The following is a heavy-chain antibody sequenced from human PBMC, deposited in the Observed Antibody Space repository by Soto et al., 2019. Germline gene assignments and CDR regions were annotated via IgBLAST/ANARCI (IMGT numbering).Heavy chain of an antibody. D-gene: IGHD5-12*01. CDR1: GFIFSNYA. J-gene: IGHJ4*02. CDR3: VKDFRVGYDWTHD. V-gene: IGHV3-23*01. CDR2: IRGSGGPT. Sequence: DVQLLESGGDLVQPGGSLRLSCAASGFIFSNYAMSWVRQAPGKGLEWVSLIRGSGGPTNYADSVKGRFTVSRDNSKNILLLQMNSRRAEDTAVYYCVKDFRVGYDWTHDWGQGTLVNVSS.